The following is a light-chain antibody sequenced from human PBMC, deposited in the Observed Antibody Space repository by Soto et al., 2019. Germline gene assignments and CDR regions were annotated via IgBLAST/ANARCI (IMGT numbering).Light chain of an antibody. CDR3: QQRDNWPLT. J-gene: IGKJ4*01. CDR2: DIF. V-gene: IGKV3-11*01. CDR1: QAVSRN. Sequence: EIVLTQSPATLSLSPGERATLSCRASQAVSRNLAWYQQRAGQAPRLLIYDIFNRATGIPARFSGSGSGTDFTLTISSLEPEVFAVYYCQQRDNWPLTFGGGTKVDI.